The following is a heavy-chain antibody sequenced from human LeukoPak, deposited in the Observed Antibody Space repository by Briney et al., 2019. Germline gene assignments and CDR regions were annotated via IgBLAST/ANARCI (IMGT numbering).Heavy chain of an antibody. Sequence: SVKVSCKASGGTFSSYTSSWVRQAPGQGLEWMGGIIPIFGTANYAQKFQGRVTITADKSTSTAFMELSSLRSEDTAVYYCARDSGSSWGLSGMDVWGKGTTVTVSS. CDR3: ARDSGSSWGLSGMDV. V-gene: IGHV1-69*06. D-gene: IGHD6-13*01. CDR2: IIPIFGTA. CDR1: GGTFSSYT. J-gene: IGHJ6*04.